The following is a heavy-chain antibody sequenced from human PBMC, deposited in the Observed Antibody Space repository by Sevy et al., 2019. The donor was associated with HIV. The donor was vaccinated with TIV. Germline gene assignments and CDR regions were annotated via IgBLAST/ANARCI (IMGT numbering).Heavy chain of an antibody. V-gene: IGHV3-30*02. CDR2: IRYDGSNK. J-gene: IGHJ1*01. D-gene: IGHD2-15*01. Sequence: GGSLRLSCAASGFTFSSYGMHWVRQAPGKGLEWVAFIRYDGSNKYYAYSVKGRFTISGDNSKNTLYLQMNSLRAEDTAVYYCAKGTPRTGSSFQHWGQGTLVTVSS. CDR3: AKGTPRTGSSFQH. CDR1: GFTFSSYG.